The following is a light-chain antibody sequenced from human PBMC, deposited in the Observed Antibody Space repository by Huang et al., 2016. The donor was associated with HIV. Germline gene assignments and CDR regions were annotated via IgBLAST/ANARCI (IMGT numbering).Light chain of an antibody. J-gene: IGKJ5*01. CDR3: MQALETPIT. CDR2: LGS. CDR1: QSLLHSNGYNY. V-gene: IGKV2-28*01. Sequence: DIVMTQSPLSLPVTPGEPASISCKSSQSLLHSNGYNYLDWYLQKPGQSPQLLISLGSNRASGVPDRFSGSGSGTDFTLKISRVEAEDVGVYYCMQALETPITFRQGTRLEIK.